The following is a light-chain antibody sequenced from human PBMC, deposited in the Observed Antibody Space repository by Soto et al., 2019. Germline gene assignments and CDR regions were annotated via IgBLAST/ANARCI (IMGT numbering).Light chain of an antibody. V-gene: IGKV1-27*01. J-gene: IGKJ1*01. Sequence: DIQMTQSPSSLSASVGDRVTITCRASQGISTYLAWYQHKPGKAPKLLIYAASTLQSGVPSRFSGGGSGTDFTLTISSLQPEDVATYYCQKYNSAPVWFGQGTKVEIK. CDR1: QGISTY. CDR3: QKYNSAPVW. CDR2: AAS.